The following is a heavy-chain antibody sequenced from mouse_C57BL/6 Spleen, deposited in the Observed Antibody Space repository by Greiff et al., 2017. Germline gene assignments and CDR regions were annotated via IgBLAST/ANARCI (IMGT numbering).Heavy chain of an antibody. CDR1: GFNIKDYY. CDR2: IDPGDGET. CDR3: ARGSMGPDY. D-gene: IGHD2-10*02. Sequence: EVQLQQSGAELVKPGASVKLSCTASGFNIKDYYMHWVKQRTEQGLEWIGRIDPGDGETKYAPKFQGKATITADTSSNTAYLQLSSLASEDTDVCSRARGSMGPDYWGQGTTLTVSS. V-gene: IGHV14-2*01. J-gene: IGHJ2*01.